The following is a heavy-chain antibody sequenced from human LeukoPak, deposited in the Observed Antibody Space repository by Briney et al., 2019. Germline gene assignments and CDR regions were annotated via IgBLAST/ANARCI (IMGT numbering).Heavy chain of an antibody. CDR2: IAPNTGGT. D-gene: IGHD5-24*01. Sequence: ASVKVSCKASGYAFTDYYIHWVRQAPGQGLEWMGWIAPNTGGTNYAQRFQGRVTMTRDTSINTANMELRSLTSDDTAVYYCARDLPGDGYNSAYGVWGQGTMVTVSS. CDR1: GYAFTDYY. J-gene: IGHJ3*01. CDR3: ARDLPGDGYNSAYGV. V-gene: IGHV1-2*02.